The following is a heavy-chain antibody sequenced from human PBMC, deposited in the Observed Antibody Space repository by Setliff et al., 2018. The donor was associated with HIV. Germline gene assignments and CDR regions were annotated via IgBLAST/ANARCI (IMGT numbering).Heavy chain of an antibody. CDR1: GGSIGTYY. CDR3: ARVQMAYAAFDV. Sequence: SSETLSLTCTVSGGSIGTYYWSWIRQPPGKGLEWIGSIYFTGSSDNNPSLKSRVTLSVDTSKHQFPLKLSSVTAADTAVYYCARVQMAYAAFDVWGQGTMVTVSS. D-gene: IGHD4-17*01. V-gene: IGHV4-59*01. CDR2: IYFTGSS. J-gene: IGHJ3*01.